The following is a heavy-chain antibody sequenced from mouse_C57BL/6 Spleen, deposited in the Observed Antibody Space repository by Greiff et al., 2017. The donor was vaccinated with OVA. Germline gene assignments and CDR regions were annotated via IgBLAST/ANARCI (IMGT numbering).Heavy chain of an antibody. D-gene: IGHD3-2*02. CDR2: IDPANGNT. V-gene: IGHV14-3*01. CDR1: GFNIKNTY. Sequence: VQLQQSVAELVRPGASVKLSCTASGFNIKNTYMPWVKQRPEQGLEWIGRIDPANGNTKYAPKFQGKATITADTSSNTAYLQLSSLTSEDTAIYYCASEQLRLQGFAYWGQGTLVTVSA. CDR3: ASEQLRLQGFAY. J-gene: IGHJ3*01.